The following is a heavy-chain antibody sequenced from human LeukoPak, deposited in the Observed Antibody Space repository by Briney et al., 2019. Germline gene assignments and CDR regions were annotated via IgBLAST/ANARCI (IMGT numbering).Heavy chain of an antibody. CDR1: GYSFTSYW. CDR3: ARGISGWYNYYYYMDV. CDR2: IYPRDSDT. D-gene: IGHD6-19*01. Sequence: GESLKISCKGSGYSFTSYWIGWVRQMPGKGLEWMGSIYPRDSDTRYSPSFQGQVTISADKSISTAYLQWSSLKASDTAMYYCARGISGWYNYYYYMDVWGKGTTVTVSS. V-gene: IGHV5-51*01. J-gene: IGHJ6*03.